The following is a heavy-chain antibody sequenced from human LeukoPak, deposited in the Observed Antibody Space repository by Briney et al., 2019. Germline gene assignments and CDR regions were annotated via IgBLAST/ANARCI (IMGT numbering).Heavy chain of an antibody. J-gene: IGHJ3*02. CDR2: IKQDGSEK. V-gene: IGHV3-7*01. CDR3: ASPQGAIFGVVIIDDAFDI. D-gene: IGHD3-3*01. Sequence: TGGSLRLSCAASGFTFSSYWMSWVRQAPGKGLEWVANIKQDGSEKYYVDSVKGRFTISRDNAKNSLYLQMNSLRAEDTAVYYCASPQGAIFGVVIIDDAFDIWGQGTMVTVPS. CDR1: GFTFSSYW.